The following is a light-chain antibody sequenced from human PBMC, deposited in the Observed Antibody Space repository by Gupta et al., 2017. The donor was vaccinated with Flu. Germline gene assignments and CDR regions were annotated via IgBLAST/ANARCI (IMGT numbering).Light chain of an antibody. V-gene: IGKV3-20*01. CDR1: QSLTNNY. J-gene: IGKJ1*01. CDR2: DGS. Sequence: PGTLSLSPGETDTLSCRASQSLTNNYVAWYQQKPGQPLRLLIYDGSSRATGIPDRFSGSGSGTDFTLISSRLEPEDFAVYYCQQDVNSRTFGQGTKVEIK. CDR3: QQDVNSRT.